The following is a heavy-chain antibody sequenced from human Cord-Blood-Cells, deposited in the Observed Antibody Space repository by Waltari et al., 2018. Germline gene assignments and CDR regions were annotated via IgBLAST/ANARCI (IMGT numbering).Heavy chain of an antibody. CDR1: GFTFSSYS. J-gene: IGHJ4*02. D-gene: IGHD3-22*01. V-gene: IGHV3-21*01. Sequence: EVQLVESGGGLVKPGGSLRLSCAASGFTFSSYSMNWVRQAPGKGLEWVSSISSSSSYIYYADSVKGRFTISRDNAKNSLYLQMNSLRAEDTAVYYCARVERYYDSSGPLDYWGQGTLVTVSS. CDR2: ISSSSSYI. CDR3: ARVERYYDSSGPLDY.